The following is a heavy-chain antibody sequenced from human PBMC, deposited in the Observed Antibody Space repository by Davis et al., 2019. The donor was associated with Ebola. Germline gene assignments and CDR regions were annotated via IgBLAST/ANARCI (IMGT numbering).Heavy chain of an antibody. Sequence: GESLKISCKGSGYSFTSYWISWVRQMPGKGLEWMGRIDPSDSYTNYSPSFQGHVTISADKSISTAYLQWSSLKASDTAMYYRARRRYQLSTASWDYFDYWGQGTLVTVSS. J-gene: IGHJ4*02. D-gene: IGHD2-2*01. CDR3: ARRRYQLSTASWDYFDY. V-gene: IGHV5-10-1*01. CDR1: GYSFTSYW. CDR2: IDPSDSYT.